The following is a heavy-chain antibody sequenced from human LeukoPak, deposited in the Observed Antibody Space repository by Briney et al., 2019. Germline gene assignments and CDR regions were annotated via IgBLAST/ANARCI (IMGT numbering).Heavy chain of an antibody. J-gene: IGHJ4*02. Sequence: SQTLSLTCTVSGGSISSGSYCWGWIRQPAGKGLEWIGRIYTSGSTNYNPSLKSRVTISMDTSKNQFSLKLSSVTATDTAVYYCARSVVVTVILPSEYFDYWGQGTLVTVSS. CDR3: ARSVVVTVILPSEYFDY. D-gene: IGHD2-21*02. V-gene: IGHV4-61*02. CDR2: IYTSGST. CDR1: GGSISSGSYC.